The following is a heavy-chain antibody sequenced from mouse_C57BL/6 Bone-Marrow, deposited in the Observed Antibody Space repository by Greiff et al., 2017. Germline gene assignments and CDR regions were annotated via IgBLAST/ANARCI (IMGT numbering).Heavy chain of an antibody. D-gene: IGHD1-1*02. CDR2: ISDGGSYT. Sequence: DVMLVESGGGLVKPGGSLKLSCAASGFTFSSYAMSWVRQTPEKRLEWVATISDGGSYTYYPDKVKGRFTISRDNAKNNLYLQMSHLKSEDTAMYYCARGGYFDYWGQGTTLTVSS. V-gene: IGHV5-4*03. J-gene: IGHJ2*01. CDR3: ARGGYFDY. CDR1: GFTFSSYA.